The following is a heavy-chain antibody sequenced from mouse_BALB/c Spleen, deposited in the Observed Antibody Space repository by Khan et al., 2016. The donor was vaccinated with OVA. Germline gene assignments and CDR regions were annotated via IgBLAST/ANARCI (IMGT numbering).Heavy chain of an antibody. V-gene: IGHV1-26*01. CDR1: GYSFTAYY. CDR2: VNHNNGDT. D-gene: IGHD2-14*01. Sequence: VQLQRSGPDLVKPGASVKISCKASGYSFTAYYLSWVKQSHGESLEWIGRVNHNNGDTTYNQKFKGKAILTVDKSSNTAYMHLSSLTSEDSAVYYCASVYDFFAYWGQGTLVTVSA. J-gene: IGHJ3*01. CDR3: ASVYDFFAY.